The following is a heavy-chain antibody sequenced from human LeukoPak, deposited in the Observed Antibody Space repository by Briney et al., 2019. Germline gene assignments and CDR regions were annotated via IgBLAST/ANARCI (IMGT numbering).Heavy chain of an antibody. CDR3: ARGVATDAFDI. CDR2: MNPNSGNT. Sequence: ASVKVSCKASGYTFTSYDINWVRQATGQGLEWMGWMNPNSGNTDYAQKFQGRVTMTRNTSISTAYMELSSLRSGDTAVYYCARGVATDAFDIWGQGTMVTVSS. CDR1: GYTFTSYD. J-gene: IGHJ3*02. D-gene: IGHD5-12*01. V-gene: IGHV1-8*01.